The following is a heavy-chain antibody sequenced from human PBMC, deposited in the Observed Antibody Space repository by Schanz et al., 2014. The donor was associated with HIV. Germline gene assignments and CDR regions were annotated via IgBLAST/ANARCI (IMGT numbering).Heavy chain of an antibody. CDR1: GASVGSGSYY. CDR3: ARKSMLRGNQHTFDM. CDR2: IYYTGNI. J-gene: IGHJ3*02. V-gene: IGHV4-31*03. Sequence: QVQLHESGPGLVKPSETLSLTCTVSGASVGSGSYYWSWIRQPPGKGLEWIGDIYYTGNIYYNPSLRSRVDISLDTSKNQLSLKLSSVTAADTAVYYCARKSMLRGNQHTFDMWGQGTMVTVSS. D-gene: IGHD3-10*01.